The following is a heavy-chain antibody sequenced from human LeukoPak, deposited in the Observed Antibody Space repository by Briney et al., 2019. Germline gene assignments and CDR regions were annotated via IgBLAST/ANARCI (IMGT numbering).Heavy chain of an antibody. V-gene: IGHV4-4*02. CDR2: IYHSGST. CDR1: GGSISSSHW. CDR3: ARLQKGQVVTAIPIDF. Sequence: SETLSLTCAVSGGSISSSHWWSWVRQPPGKGLEGIGEIYHSGSTNYNPSLKSRVTISVDKSKNQFSLKLSSVTAADTAVYYCARLQKGQVVTAIPIDFWGQGTLVTASS. D-gene: IGHD2-21*02. J-gene: IGHJ4*02.